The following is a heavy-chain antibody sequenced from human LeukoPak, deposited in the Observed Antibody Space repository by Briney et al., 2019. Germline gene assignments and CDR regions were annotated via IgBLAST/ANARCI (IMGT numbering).Heavy chain of an antibody. CDR1: GYTFTSYY. CDR3: ARFSSSWCFDY. V-gene: IGHV1-46*01. CDR2: INPSGGST. J-gene: IGHJ4*02. Sequence: ASVKVSCKASGYTFTSYYMHWVRQAPGQGLEWMGIINPSGGSTSYAQKFQGRVTMTRDMSTSTVYMELSSLRSGDTAVYYCARFSSSWCFDYWGQGTLVTVSS. D-gene: IGHD6-13*01.